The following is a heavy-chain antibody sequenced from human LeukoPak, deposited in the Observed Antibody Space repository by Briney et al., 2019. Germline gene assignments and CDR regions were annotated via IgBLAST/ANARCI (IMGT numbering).Heavy chain of an antibody. D-gene: IGHD1-14*01. J-gene: IGHJ5*02. CDR2: IYYSGST. CDR3: AGLIRPGWFDP. V-gene: IGHV4-39*01. CDR1: GASISSSTDY. Sequence: SETLSLTCTVSGASISSSTDYWGWIRQPPGNGLEWIANIYYSGSTYYNPSLKSRVTISVDTSKNQFSPKLSSVTAADTAVYYCAGLIRPGWFDPWGQGTLVTVSS.